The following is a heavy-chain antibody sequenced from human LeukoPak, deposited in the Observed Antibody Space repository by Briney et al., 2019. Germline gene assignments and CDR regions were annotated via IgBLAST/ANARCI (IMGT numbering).Heavy chain of an antibody. D-gene: IGHD2-2*01. CDR1: GWSFNDYY. CDR3: ARGQVPAARGYNWFDP. J-gene: IGHJ5*02. CDR2: INARGHT. V-gene: IGHV4-34*01. Sequence: SETVSLTCAVYGWSFNDYYWNWIRQPPGKGLEWIGEINARGHTSYNPSLKSRVTISVDTSKKQFSLRLTSMIAADTALYYCARGQVPAARGYNWFDPWGQGTLVTLCS.